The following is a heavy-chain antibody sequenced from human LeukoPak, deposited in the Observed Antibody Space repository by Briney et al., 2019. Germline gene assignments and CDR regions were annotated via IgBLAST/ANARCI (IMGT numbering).Heavy chain of an antibody. Sequence: ASVKVSCKASGYTFTGHYMHWVRQAPGQGLEWMGWINPNSGGTNYAQKFQGRVTMTRDTSISTAYMELSRLRSDDTAVYYCVRGSLWTPAYFDYWGQGTLVTVSS. CDR3: VRGSLWTPAYFDY. CDR1: GYTFTGHY. D-gene: IGHD2-15*01. J-gene: IGHJ4*02. V-gene: IGHV1-2*02. CDR2: INPNSGGT.